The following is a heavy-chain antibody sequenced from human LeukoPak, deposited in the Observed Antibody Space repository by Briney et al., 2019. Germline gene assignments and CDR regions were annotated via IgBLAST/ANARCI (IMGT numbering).Heavy chain of an antibody. D-gene: IGHD3-22*01. J-gene: IGHJ4*02. CDR1: GYTFTSYG. Sequence: ASVKVSCKASGYTFTSYGISWVRQAPGQGLEWMGWISAYNGNTNYAQKLQGRVTMTTDTSTSTAYMELRSLRSDGTAVYYCARESHYYDSGGYQGMDYWGQGTLVTVSS. V-gene: IGHV1-18*01. CDR3: ARESHYYDSGGYQGMDY. CDR2: ISAYNGNT.